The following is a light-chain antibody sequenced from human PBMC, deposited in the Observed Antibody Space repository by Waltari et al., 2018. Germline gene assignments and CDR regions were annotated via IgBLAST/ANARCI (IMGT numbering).Light chain of an antibody. J-gene: IGKJ2*01. CDR3: QQSYSTPPYT. V-gene: IGKV1-39*01. CDR2: SAS. Sequence: DIQMTQSPSSLSASIGDRVTITCRASQSISIYLNWYQQKPGKAPKLLLNSASNLQSGVPFKFSGSGSGTDFTLTISSLQPEDVATYYCQQSYSTPPYTFGQGTKLEIK. CDR1: QSISIY.